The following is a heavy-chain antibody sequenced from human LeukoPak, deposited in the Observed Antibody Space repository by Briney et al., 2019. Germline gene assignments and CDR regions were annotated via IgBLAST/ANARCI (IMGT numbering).Heavy chain of an antibody. CDR3: AGASSKWELSF. V-gene: IGHV1-69*01. CDR1: GGTFSRYA. J-gene: IGHJ4*02. D-gene: IGHD1-26*01. Sequence: ASVKVSCKASGGTFSRYAISWVRQAPGQGLEWMGGYIPMFATANYAENFQTRVTITADESTSTFFMELSSLRPEDGAVYFCAGASSKWELSFWGQGTLVTVSS. CDR2: YIPMFATA.